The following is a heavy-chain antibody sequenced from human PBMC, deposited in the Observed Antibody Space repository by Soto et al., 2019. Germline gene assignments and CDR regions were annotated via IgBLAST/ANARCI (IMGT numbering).Heavy chain of an antibody. CDR2: INSDGSST. CDR1: GFTLRSYW. J-gene: IGHJ4*02. V-gene: IGHV3-74*01. Sequence: PGGSLRLSCAASGFTLRSYWMSWVRQAPGKGLVWVSRINSDGSSTSYADSVKGRFTISRDNAKNTLYLQMNSLRAEDTAVYYCARDDYYDSSGYTSWGQGTLVTVSS. D-gene: IGHD3-22*01. CDR3: ARDDYYDSSGYTS.